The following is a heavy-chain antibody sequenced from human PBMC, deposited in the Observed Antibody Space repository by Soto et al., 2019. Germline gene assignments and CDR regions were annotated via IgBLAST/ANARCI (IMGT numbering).Heavy chain of an antibody. J-gene: IGHJ4*02. D-gene: IGHD2-15*01. V-gene: IGHV3-33*01. CDR3: AAWAEGATEVH. Sequence: LRLSCETSGFSFSVYGMHWDRQAPGKGLEWVAVIWYDASKQFYAASVEGRFTISRDNSKAILYLQMNSLRAEDTAVYYCAAWAEGATEVHWGQGTLVTVSS. CDR2: IWYDASKQ. CDR1: GFSFSVYG.